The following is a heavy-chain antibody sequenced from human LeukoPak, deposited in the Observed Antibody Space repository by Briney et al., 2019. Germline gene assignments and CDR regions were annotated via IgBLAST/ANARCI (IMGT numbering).Heavy chain of an antibody. CDR3: ARDMSSSGYYYLDY. D-gene: IGHD3-22*01. CDR1: GFTFNNYA. V-gene: IGHV3-23*01. Sequence: GGSLRLSCAASGFTFNNYAMSWFRQAPGKGLEWVSTITSSGGNTYSADSVKGRFIISRDNSKNTLYLQMNSLRAEDTAVYYCARDMSSSGYYYLDYWGQGTLVTVSS. CDR2: ITSSGGNT. J-gene: IGHJ4*02.